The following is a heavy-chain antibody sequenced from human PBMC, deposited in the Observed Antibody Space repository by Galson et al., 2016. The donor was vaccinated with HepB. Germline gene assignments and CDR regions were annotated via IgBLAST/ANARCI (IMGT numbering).Heavy chain of an antibody. CDR3: ADLGDFDY. Sequence: SLRLSCAASGFTFTDHYIEWVRQAPGKGLEWIGLIMNDVENYATYYAAYVRGRFTISRDDSKNLVYLQMNSLKIEDTAVYYCADLGDFDYWGQGTLVTVSS. J-gene: IGHJ4*02. CDR1: GFTFTDHY. CDR2: IMNDVENYAT. D-gene: IGHD7-27*01. V-gene: IGHV3-72*01.